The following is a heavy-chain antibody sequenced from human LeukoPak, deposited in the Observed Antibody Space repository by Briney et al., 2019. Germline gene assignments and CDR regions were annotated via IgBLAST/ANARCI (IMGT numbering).Heavy chain of an antibody. V-gene: IGHV1-18*01. D-gene: IGHD3-22*01. CDR3: ARLDPDYYDSSGYSQVAFDI. CDR2: ISAYNGNT. J-gene: IGHJ3*02. Sequence: ASVKVSCKASGYTFTSYGISWVRQAPGQGLEWMGWISAYNGNTNYAQKLQGRVTMTTDTSTSTAYMELRSLRSEDTAVYYCARLDPDYYDSSGYSQVAFDIWGQGTMVTVSS. CDR1: GYTFTSYG.